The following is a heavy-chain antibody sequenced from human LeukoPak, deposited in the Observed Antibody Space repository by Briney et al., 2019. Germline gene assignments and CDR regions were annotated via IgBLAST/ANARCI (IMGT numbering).Heavy chain of an antibody. CDR1: GFTFTSYS. V-gene: IGHV3-23*01. CDR3: AKDGCSSTSCYTNWFDP. CDR2: ISGGGGST. J-gene: IGHJ5*02. Sequence: GGSLRLSCAASGFTFTSYSMNWVRQAPGKGLEWVSTISGGGGSTYYADSVRGRFTISRDNSKNTLYLQMNSLRAEDTAVYYCAKDGCSSTSCYTNWFDPWGQGTLVTVSS. D-gene: IGHD2-2*02.